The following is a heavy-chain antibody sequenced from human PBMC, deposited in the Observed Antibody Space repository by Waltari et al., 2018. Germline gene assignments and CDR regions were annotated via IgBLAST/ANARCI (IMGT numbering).Heavy chain of an antibody. CDR1: GLPFSKYW. D-gene: IGHD1-20*01. J-gene: IGHJ4*02. V-gene: IGHV3-74*01. CDR2: IKGDGSNI. Sequence: EVQLVESGGYLVQPGGSLRLYCAASGLPFSKYWIHWVRQTPGKGLEWVSHIKGDGSNIKYADSVKGRFTVSSDNAKNTVYLQISSLRAEDTAVYYCARSNNFAFDYWGQGTLVTVSS. CDR3: ARSNNFAFDY.